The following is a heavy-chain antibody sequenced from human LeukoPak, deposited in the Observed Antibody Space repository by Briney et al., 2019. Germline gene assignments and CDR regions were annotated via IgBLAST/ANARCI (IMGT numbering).Heavy chain of an antibody. CDR3: ARRLMGGFTDWYFDL. CDR1: GFTVDDYG. D-gene: IGHD2-15*01. Sequence: GGSLRLSCEGSGFTVDDYGISWVRHVPGKGLQWVSGINWNGAATGHGDSVKGRFTVSRDNAKNSLYLEMNSLRVEDTGFYYCARRLMGGFTDWYFDLWGRGTLVTVSS. V-gene: IGHV3-20*04. J-gene: IGHJ2*01. CDR2: INWNGAAT.